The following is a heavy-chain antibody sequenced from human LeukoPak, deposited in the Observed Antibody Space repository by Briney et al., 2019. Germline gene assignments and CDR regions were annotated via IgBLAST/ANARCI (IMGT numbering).Heavy chain of an antibody. D-gene: IGHD1-26*01. CDR1: GFTFSSYR. CDR2: ISRCSRYL. V-gene: IGHV3-21*03. CDR3: AREFTPVQWELLEINLFDP. J-gene: IGHJ5*02. Sequence: GGSLILSCAAPGFTFSSYRMTRVPWATAKGLEWVSSISRCSRYLYYADSVKGRFTISSDSPNQPLSLQMNSLRADRTDVYYCAREFTPVQWELLEINLFDPWGQGTLVTVSS.